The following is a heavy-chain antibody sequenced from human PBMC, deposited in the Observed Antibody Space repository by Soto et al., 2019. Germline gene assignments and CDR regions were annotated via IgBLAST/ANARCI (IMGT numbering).Heavy chain of an antibody. Sequence: QVQLVQCGAEVKKPGASVKVSCKASGYTFTNYGITWLRQAPGQGPEWMGWISAYNGHTKYAQNLQGRVTMTTETSTSTAYMELTSLRSDDTALYYCARGDGNYFDYWGQGTVVTVSS. J-gene: IGHJ4*02. CDR1: GYTFTNYG. CDR2: ISAYNGHT. V-gene: IGHV1-18*01. D-gene: IGHD1-1*01. CDR3: ARGDGNYFDY.